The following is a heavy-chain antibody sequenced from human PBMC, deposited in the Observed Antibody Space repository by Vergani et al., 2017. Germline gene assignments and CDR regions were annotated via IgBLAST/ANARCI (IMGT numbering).Heavy chain of an antibody. CDR3: ARTRSIDSSGYSGDY. V-gene: IGHV4-34*01. CDR1: GGSFSGYY. Sequence: QVQLQESGPGLLKPSETLSLTCAVYGGSFSGYYWSWIRQPPGKGLEWIGEINHSGSTNYNPSLQSRVTISVDTSKNQFSLKLSSVTAADTAVYYCARTRSIDSSGYSGDYWGQGTLVTVSS. CDR2: INHSGST. J-gene: IGHJ4*02. D-gene: IGHD3-22*01.